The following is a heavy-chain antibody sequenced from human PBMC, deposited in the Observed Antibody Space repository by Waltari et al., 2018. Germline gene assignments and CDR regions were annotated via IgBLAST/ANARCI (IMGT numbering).Heavy chain of an antibody. CDR2: IFPADSDT. J-gene: IGHJ4*02. CDR3: ARQSSQSLDY. Sequence: EVQLVQSGAEVKKPGESLKISCKASGYTFTSNWIGWVRQLPGKGLEWMGSIFPADSDTRYSPSFQGQVTISVDKSVSTAYLQWSSLKASDTAMYYCARQSSQSLDYWGQGTLVTVSS. D-gene: IGHD6-6*01. CDR1: GYTFTSNW. V-gene: IGHV5-51*01.